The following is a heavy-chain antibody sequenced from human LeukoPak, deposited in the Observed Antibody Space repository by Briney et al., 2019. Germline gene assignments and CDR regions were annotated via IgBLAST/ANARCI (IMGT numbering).Heavy chain of an antibody. CDR3: ARTGDSSAYYRNAIDY. Sequence: SETLSLTCTVSGGSISSSSYYWGWIRQPSGKGLEWIGSIYYRGSTYYNPSLRSRITLSLDTSKSQFSLNLSSVTAADTAVYYCARTGDSSAYYRNAIDYWGQGTLVTVSS. CDR2: IYYRGST. J-gene: IGHJ4*02. CDR1: GGSISSSSYY. D-gene: IGHD3-22*01. V-gene: IGHV4-39*07.